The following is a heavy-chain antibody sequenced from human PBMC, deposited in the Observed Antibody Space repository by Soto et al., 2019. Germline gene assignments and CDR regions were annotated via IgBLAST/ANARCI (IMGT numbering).Heavy chain of an antibody. Sequence: ASVKVSCKASGYTFTGYYMHWVRQAPGQGLEWMGWINPNSGGTNYAQKFQGRVTMTRDTSISTAYMELSRLRSDDTAVYYCAIGYCSNTSCYMANYYYYGMDVWGQGTTVTGSS. V-gene: IGHV1-2*02. D-gene: IGHD2-2*02. CDR2: INPNSGGT. J-gene: IGHJ6*02. CDR3: AIGYCSNTSCYMANYYYYGMDV. CDR1: GYTFTGYY.